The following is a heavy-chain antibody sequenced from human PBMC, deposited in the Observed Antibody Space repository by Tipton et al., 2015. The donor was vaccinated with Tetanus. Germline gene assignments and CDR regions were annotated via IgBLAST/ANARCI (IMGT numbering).Heavy chain of an antibody. D-gene: IGHD3-22*01. J-gene: IGHJ4*02. CDR3: ARERNYYDSSGYYFPDY. V-gene: IGHV1-18*01. CDR1: GYTFTSYG. Sequence: QSGAEVKKPGASVKVSCKASGYTFTSYGISWVRQAPGQGLEWMGWISAYNGNTNYAQKLQGRVTMTTDTSTSTAYMELRSLRSDDTAVYYCARERNYYDSSGYYFPDYWGQGTLVTVSS. CDR2: ISAYNGNT.